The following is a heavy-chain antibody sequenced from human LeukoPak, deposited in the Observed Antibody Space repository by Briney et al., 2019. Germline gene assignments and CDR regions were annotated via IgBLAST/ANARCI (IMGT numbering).Heavy chain of an antibody. V-gene: IGHV4-34*01. CDR3: ATLAGQLAFDY. CDR1: AGSFSGYY. D-gene: IGHD3-16*01. J-gene: IGHJ4*02. Sequence: PSETLSLTCAVYAGSFSGYYWSWIRQPPGKGLEWIGEINHSGSTSYNPSLKSRVTISVDTSKNQFSLKLSSVTAADTAVYYCATLAGQLAFDYWGKGTLVTVSS. CDR2: INHSGST.